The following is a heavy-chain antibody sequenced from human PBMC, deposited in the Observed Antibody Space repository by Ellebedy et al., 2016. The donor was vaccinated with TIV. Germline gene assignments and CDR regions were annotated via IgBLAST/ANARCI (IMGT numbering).Heavy chain of an antibody. V-gene: IGHV3-66*01. D-gene: IGHD6-19*01. CDR1: GFTFSSYA. Sequence: PGGSLRLSCAASGFTFSSYAMSWVRQAPGKGLEWVSVIYSGGSTYYADSVKGRFTISRDNPKNTVYLQMNSMRAEDTAVYYCARNRDSSGWYADSWGQGTLVTVSS. CDR3: ARNRDSSGWYADS. J-gene: IGHJ4*02. CDR2: IYSGGST.